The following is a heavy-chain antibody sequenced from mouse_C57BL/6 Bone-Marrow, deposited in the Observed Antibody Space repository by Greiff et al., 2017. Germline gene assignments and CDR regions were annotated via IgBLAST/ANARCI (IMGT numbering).Heavy chain of an antibody. Sequence: QVHVKQSGAELVRPGASVKLSCKASGYTFTDYYINWVKQRPGQGLEWIARIYPGSGNTYYNEKFKGKATLTAEKSSSTAYMQLSSLTSEDSAVYFCARGMVTTVYYYAMDYWGQGTSVTVSS. D-gene: IGHD2-2*01. CDR1: GYTFTDYY. CDR3: ARGMVTTVYYYAMDY. V-gene: IGHV1-76*01. CDR2: IYPGSGNT. J-gene: IGHJ4*01.